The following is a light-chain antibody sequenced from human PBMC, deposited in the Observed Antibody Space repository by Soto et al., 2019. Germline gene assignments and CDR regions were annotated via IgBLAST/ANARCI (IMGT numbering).Light chain of an antibody. Sequence: EIVLTQSPGTLSLSPGERATLSCRASQSINTRYSAWYQQKPGQPPRLLIYATSSRAPGIPDRFSGSGSGTDFTLTISRLEPEDFAVYYCQQYGSSPLTFGGGTKVEIK. J-gene: IGKJ4*01. CDR1: QSINTRY. CDR2: ATS. V-gene: IGKV3-20*01. CDR3: QQYGSSPLT.